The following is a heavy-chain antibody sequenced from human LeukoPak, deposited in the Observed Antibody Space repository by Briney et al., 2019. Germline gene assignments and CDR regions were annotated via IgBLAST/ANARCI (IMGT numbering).Heavy chain of an antibody. J-gene: IGHJ3*02. Sequence: SVKVSCKASGGTFSSYAISWVRQAPGQGLEWMGGIIPIFGTANYAQKFQGRVTITTDESTSTAYMELSSLRSEDTAVYYCARLLIHGFAFDIWGQGTMVIVSS. V-gene: IGHV1-69*05. CDR1: GGTFSSYA. CDR3: ARLLIHGFAFDI. D-gene: IGHD6-25*01. CDR2: IIPIFGTA.